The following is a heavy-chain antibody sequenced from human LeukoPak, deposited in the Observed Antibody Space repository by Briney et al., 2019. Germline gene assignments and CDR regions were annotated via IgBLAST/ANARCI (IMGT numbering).Heavy chain of an antibody. J-gene: IGHJ3*02. D-gene: IGHD1-26*01. V-gene: IGHV1-69*13. CDR1: GGTFSSYA. CDR3: ARVWKGVGATPYAFDI. CDR2: IIPIFGTA. Sequence: SVKVSCKASGGTFSSYAISWVRQAPGQGLEWMGGIIPIFGTANYAQKFQGRVTITADESTSTAYMELSSLRSEDTAVYYCARVWKGVGATPYAFDIWGQGTMVTVSS.